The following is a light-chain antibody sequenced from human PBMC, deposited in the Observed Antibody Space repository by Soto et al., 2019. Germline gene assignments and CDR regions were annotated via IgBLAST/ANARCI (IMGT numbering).Light chain of an antibody. J-gene: IGKJ3*01. V-gene: IGKV1-9*01. CDR1: QGIINY. CDR2: GAS. CDR3: HQLCTYSPS. Sequence: IQLTQSPASLSASMGDRVTITCRASQGIINYLAWYQQKPGKAPKLLIYGASTLQGGVPSRFSGSGSGPDFTLPVSSLQPEELVTYYYHQLCTYSPSFGAGTKVDIK.